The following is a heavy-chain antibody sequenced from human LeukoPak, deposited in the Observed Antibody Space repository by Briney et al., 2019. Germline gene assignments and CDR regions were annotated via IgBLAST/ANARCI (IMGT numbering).Heavy chain of an antibody. V-gene: IGHV1-8*03. CDR3: ARDRGYSSSFFDY. CDR2: MNPSSGYT. CDR1: GYTFTSLD. D-gene: IGHD6-13*01. J-gene: IGHJ4*02. Sequence: ASVKVSCKASGYTFTSLDINWVRQAPGQGLEWMGWMNPSSGYTGYAQQFQGRVTFTRSTSISTAYMEVSSLRSEDTAVYYCARDRGYSSSFFDYWGQGTLVTVSS.